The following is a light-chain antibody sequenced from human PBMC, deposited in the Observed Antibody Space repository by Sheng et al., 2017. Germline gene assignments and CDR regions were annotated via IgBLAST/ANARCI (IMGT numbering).Light chain of an antibody. V-gene: IGLV3-1*01. Sequence: SYELTQPPSVSVSPGQTASISCSGDKLGDKYISWYHQKPGQSPVLLIYQDNKRPSGIPERFSGSNSGNTATLTISGTQAMDEADYSCQAWDSSTVVFGGGTKLTVL. CDR2: QDN. CDR1: KLGDKY. CDR3: QAWDSSTVV. J-gene: IGLJ2*01.